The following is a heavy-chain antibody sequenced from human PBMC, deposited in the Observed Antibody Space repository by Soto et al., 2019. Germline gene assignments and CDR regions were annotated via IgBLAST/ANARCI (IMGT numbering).Heavy chain of an antibody. V-gene: IGHV1-58*01. CDR2: IVVGSGNT. D-gene: IGHD3-22*01. Sequence: SVKVSCKASGFTFTSSAVQWVRQARGQRLEWIGWIVVGSGNTNYAQKFQERVTITRDMSTSTAYMELSSLRSEDTAVYYCAAAQYYDSSGYYYSLGWFDPWGQGTLVTVSS. CDR1: GFTFTSSA. CDR3: AAAQYYDSSGYYYSLGWFDP. J-gene: IGHJ5*02.